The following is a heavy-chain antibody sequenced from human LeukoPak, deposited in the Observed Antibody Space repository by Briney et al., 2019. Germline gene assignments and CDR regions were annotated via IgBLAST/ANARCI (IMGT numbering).Heavy chain of an antibody. Sequence: ASVKVSCKASGGTFSSYAISWVQQAPGQGLEWMGRIIPILGIANYAQKFQGRVTITADKSTSTAYMELSSLRSEDTAVYYCARGCSSTSCYLSAWGQGTLVTVSS. J-gene: IGHJ5*02. CDR3: ARGCSSTSCYLSA. D-gene: IGHD2-2*01. CDR2: IIPILGIA. CDR1: GGTFSSYA. V-gene: IGHV1-69*04.